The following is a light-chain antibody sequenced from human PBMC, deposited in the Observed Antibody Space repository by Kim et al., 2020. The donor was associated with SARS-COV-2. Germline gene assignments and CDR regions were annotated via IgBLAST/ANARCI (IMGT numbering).Light chain of an antibody. V-gene: IGLV2-14*04. J-gene: IGLJ2*01. Sequence: TSSCTRTSSDIGNYKHGSWNQQHPGKDPKLMIYAVNKRPSGVSYRFSGSKSGNTASLTISSIQAEDEADDYCSSYTTSGTLLVGGGAQLTVL. CDR1: SSDIGNYKH. CDR3: SSYTTSGTLL. CDR2: AVN.